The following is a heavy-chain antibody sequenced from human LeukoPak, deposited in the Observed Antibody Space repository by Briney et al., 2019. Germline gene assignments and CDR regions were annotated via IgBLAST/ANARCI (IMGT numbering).Heavy chain of an antibody. CDR1: GFTFSDYY. CDR3: ARDHYIAVYYYYMDV. D-gene: IGHD4-11*01. Sequence: PGGSLRLSCAASGFTFSDYYMSWIRQAPGKGLEWVSYISSSGSTIYYADSVKGRFTISRDNAKNSLYLQMNSLRAEDTAVYHCARDHYIAVYYYYMDVWGKGTTVTVSS. V-gene: IGHV3-11*04. CDR2: ISSSGSTI. J-gene: IGHJ6*03.